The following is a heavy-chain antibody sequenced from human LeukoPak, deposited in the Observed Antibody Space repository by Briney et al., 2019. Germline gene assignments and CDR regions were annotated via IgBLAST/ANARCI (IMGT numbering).Heavy chain of an antibody. CDR2: ISRNGGTT. V-gene: IGHV3-20*04. D-gene: IGHD3-22*01. CDR3: ARDERYYDGRYYPYAFDI. J-gene: IGHJ3*02. CDR1: GFTFEDYG. Sequence: GGSLRLSCAASGFTFEDYGMSWVRQAPGKGQEWVAGISRNGGTTGHADSVKGRFTISRDNAEKSLFLQMKTLRAEDTALYYCARDERYYDGRYYPYAFDIWGKGTMVTVSS.